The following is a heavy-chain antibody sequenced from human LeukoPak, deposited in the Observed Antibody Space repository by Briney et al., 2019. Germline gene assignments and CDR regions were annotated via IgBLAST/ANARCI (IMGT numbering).Heavy chain of an antibody. CDR2: ISGSGGST. V-gene: IGHV3-23*01. Sequence: SGGSLRLSCAASGFTFSSYGMSWVRQAPGKGLEWVSAISGSGGSTYYADSVKGRFTISRDNSKNTLYLQMNSLRAEDTAVYYCAKGSHYYDSSGYFGWGQGTLVTVSS. CDR3: AKGSHYYDSSGYFG. CDR1: GFTFSSYG. J-gene: IGHJ4*02. D-gene: IGHD3-22*01.